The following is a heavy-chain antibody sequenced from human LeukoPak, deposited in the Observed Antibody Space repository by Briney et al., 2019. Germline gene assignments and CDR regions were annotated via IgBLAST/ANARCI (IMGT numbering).Heavy chain of an antibody. J-gene: IGHJ6*02. Sequence: SETLSLTCTVSGGSISSGGYYWSWIRQHPGKGLEWIGYIYYSGSTNYNPSLKSRVTMSVDTSKNQFSLKLSSVTAADTAVYYCARDQSGYDPPHYYYYYGMDVWGQGTTVTVSS. CDR1: GGSISSGGYY. CDR3: ARDQSGYDPPHYYYYYGMDV. V-gene: IGHV4-61*08. D-gene: IGHD5-12*01. CDR2: IYYSGST.